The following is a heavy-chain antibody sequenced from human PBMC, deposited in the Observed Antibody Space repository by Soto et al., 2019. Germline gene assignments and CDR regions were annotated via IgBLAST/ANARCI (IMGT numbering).Heavy chain of an antibody. CDR2: IYYSGST. CDR1: GGSISSSSYY. V-gene: IGHV4-39*01. CDR3: ASLTDYIWGSYRYGYYYFDY. Sequence: QLQLQESGPGLVKPSETLSLTCTVSGGSISSSSYYWGWIRQPPGKGLEWIGSIYYSGSTYYNPSLTRRVTISVDTSKNQFSLKLSSVTAADTAVYYCASLTDYIWGSYRYGYYYFDYWGQGTLVTVFS. J-gene: IGHJ4*02. D-gene: IGHD3-16*02.